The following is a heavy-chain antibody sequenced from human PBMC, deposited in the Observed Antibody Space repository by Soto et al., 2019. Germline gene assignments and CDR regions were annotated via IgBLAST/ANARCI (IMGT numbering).Heavy chain of an antibody. CDR3: ARAAGLY. D-gene: IGHD3-10*01. CDR1: GLTVSSNY. J-gene: IGHJ4*02. V-gene: IGHV3-66*01. Sequence: EVQLVESGGGLVQPGGSLRLSCAASGLTVSSNYMSWVRQAPGKGLEWLSVIYSDGTTYYGDSVKARFTISRDNSKNTLYLQMTGMRAEDTAVYYCARAAGLYWGQGTLVSVSS. CDR2: IYSDGTT.